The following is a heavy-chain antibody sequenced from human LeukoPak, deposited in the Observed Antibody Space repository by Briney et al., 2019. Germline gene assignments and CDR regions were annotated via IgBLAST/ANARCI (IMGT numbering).Heavy chain of an antibody. J-gene: IGHJ6*02. CDR3: ARAGVVPATMPSGGMDV. Sequence: GGSLRLSCAASGFTFSSYEMNWVRQAPGKGLEWVSYISSSGSTIYYADSVKGRFTISRDNAKNSLYLQMNSLRAEDTAVYYCARAGVVPATMPSGGMDVWGQGTTVTVSS. V-gene: IGHV3-48*03. D-gene: IGHD2-2*01. CDR2: ISSSGSTI. CDR1: GFTFSSYE.